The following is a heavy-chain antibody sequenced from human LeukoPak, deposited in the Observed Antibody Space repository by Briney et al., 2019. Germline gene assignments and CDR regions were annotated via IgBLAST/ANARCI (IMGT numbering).Heavy chain of an antibody. D-gene: IGHD3-22*01. Sequence: GGSLRLSCAASGFTFSNYAMSWVRQAPGKGLEWVSGISGSGGSTYYADSVKGRFTISRDNSKNTLYLQMNSLRAEDTAVYYCAKARLRYYYDSSGHWGQGTLVTVSS. CDR2: ISGSGGST. V-gene: IGHV3-23*01. CDR1: GFTFSNYA. CDR3: AKARLRYYYDSSGH. J-gene: IGHJ4*02.